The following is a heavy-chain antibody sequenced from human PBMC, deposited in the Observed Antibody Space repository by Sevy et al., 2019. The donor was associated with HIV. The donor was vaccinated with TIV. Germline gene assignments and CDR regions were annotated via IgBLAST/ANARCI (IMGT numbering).Heavy chain of an antibody. Sequence: GGSLRLSCAASGFTFSYFSMHWVRQAPGKGLEWVATISYDANNDHYADSVKGRFTISRDNSKNALYLQMNSLRAEDTAVYYCARVFYRNWFDPWGQGTLVTVSS. CDR2: ISYDANND. V-gene: IGHV3-30-3*01. CDR1: GFTFSYFS. J-gene: IGHJ5*02. D-gene: IGHD1-26*01. CDR3: ARVFYRNWFDP.